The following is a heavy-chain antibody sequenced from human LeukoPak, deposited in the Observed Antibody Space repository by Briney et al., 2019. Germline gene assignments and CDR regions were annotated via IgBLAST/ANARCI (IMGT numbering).Heavy chain of an antibody. CDR2: ISYDGSNK. V-gene: IGHV3-30-3*01. Sequence: GGSLRLSCAASRFTFSSYAMHWVRQAPGKGLEWVAVISYDGSNKYYADSVKGRFTISRDNSKNTLYLQMNSLRAEDTAVYYCASSGSDSLYYFDYWGQGTLVTVSS. D-gene: IGHD3-10*01. CDR1: RFTFSSYA. J-gene: IGHJ4*02. CDR3: ASSGSDSLYYFDY.